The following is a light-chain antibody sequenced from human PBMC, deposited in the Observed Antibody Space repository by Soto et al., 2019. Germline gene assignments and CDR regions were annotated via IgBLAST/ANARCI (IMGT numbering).Light chain of an antibody. CDR3: SSLTGTNYV. CDR2: DVS. V-gene: IGLV2-14*03. J-gene: IGLJ1*01. Sequence: QSVLTQPASVSGSPGQSITISCTGTISDVGGNKFVSWYQQYPGKAPKLMICDVSNRPSGVSNRFSGSKSENTASLTISGLQAEDEADYYCSSLTGTNYVFGTGTKVTVL. CDR1: ISDVGGNKF.